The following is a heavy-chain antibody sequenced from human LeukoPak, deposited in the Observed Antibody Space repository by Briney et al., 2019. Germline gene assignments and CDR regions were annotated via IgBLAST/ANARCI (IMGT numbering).Heavy chain of an antibody. CDR2: IKQDGSEK. Sequence: GGSLRLSCAASGFTFSSYWMSWVRQAPGKGLEWVANIKQDGSEKYYVDSVKGRFTISRDNSKNTLYLQMNSLRAEDTAVYYCAHPGYCSGGSCYDYWGQGTLVTVSS. D-gene: IGHD2-15*01. J-gene: IGHJ4*02. V-gene: IGHV3-7*03. CDR3: AHPGYCSGGSCYDY. CDR1: GFTFSSYW.